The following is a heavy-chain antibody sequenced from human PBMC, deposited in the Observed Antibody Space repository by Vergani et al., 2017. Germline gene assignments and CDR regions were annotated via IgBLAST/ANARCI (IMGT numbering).Heavy chain of an antibody. CDR1: GFSFSGYW. CDR2: IKSDGSIT. J-gene: IGHJ4*02. D-gene: IGHD3-10*01. V-gene: IGHV3-74*01. Sequence: EVQLVESGGGLIHPGGSLRLSCEGSGFSFSGYWMHWVRQSPEKGLVWVSRIKSDGSITNYADSVKGRFTISRDNSKNTLFLEMNSLRGEDTAVYYCAKDSGITMGGAPVTRLDHWGRGTLVTVSS. CDR3: AKDSGITMGGAPVTRLDH.